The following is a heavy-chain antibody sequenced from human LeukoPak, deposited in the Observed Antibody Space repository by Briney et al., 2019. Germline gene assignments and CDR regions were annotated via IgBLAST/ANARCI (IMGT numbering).Heavy chain of an antibody. CDR2: IYYSGST. CDR3: ARDMYDSSGIDY. V-gene: IGHV4-31*03. D-gene: IGHD3-22*01. Sequence: PSQTLSLTCTVSGGSISSGGYYWSWIRQHPGKGLEWIGYIYYSGSTYYNPSLKSRVTISVDTSKNQFSPKLSSVTAADTAVYYCARDMYDSSGIDYWGQGTLVTVSS. CDR1: GGSISSGGYY. J-gene: IGHJ4*02.